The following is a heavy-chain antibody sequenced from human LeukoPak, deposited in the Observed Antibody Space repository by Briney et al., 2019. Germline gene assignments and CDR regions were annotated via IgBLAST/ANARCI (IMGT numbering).Heavy chain of an antibody. CDR3: ARGRNCGGDCYYFAY. CDR2: IYSSGST. Sequence: SETLSLTCTVSGGSISSGSYYWSWIRLPAGKGLQWIGRIYSSGSTTYNPSLKSRLTISVDTSKNQFSLKLSSVTAADTAVYYCARGRNCGGDCYYFAYWGQGTLVTVSS. V-gene: IGHV4-61*02. CDR1: GGSISSGSYY. J-gene: IGHJ4*02. D-gene: IGHD2-21*02.